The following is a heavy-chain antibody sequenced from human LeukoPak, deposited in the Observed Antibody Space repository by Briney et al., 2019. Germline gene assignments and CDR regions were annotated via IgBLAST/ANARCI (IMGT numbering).Heavy chain of an antibody. CDR3: AKDIELLWFGELSYFDY. Sequence: PGGSLRLSCAASGFTFDDYAMHWVRQAPGKGLAWVSGISWNSGSIGYADSVKGRFTISRDNAKNSLYLQMNSLRAEDTALYYCAKDIELLWFGELSYFDYWGQGTLVTVSS. CDR1: GFTFDDYA. CDR2: ISWNSGSI. V-gene: IGHV3-9*01. D-gene: IGHD3-10*01. J-gene: IGHJ4*02.